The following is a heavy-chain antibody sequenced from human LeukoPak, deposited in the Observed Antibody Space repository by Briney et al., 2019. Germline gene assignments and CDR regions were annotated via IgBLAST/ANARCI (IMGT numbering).Heavy chain of an antibody. CDR1: GFTLSSDA. D-gene: IGHD3-10*01. CDR3: ARDSLWFGELDY. CDR2: ISSNGGST. Sequence: PGGGPRPSRAASGFTLSSDAIHLGRPAPGEGVGNFSAISSNGGSTYYANSVKGRFTISRDNSKNTLYLQMGSLRAEDMAVYYCARDSLWFGELDYWGQGTLVTVSS. J-gene: IGHJ4*02. V-gene: IGHV3-64*01.